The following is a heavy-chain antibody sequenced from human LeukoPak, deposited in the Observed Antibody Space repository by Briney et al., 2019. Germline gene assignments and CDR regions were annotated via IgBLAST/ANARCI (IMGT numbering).Heavy chain of an antibody. V-gene: IGHV4-34*01. Sequence: SETLSLTCAVYGGSFSGYYWSWIRQRPGKGLECVGEINHSGSTNYNPSLKSRVTISLDTSKNQFSLKLSSVTAADTAVYYCARQTYYYGSGSLAAFDIWGQGTMVTVSS. J-gene: IGHJ3*02. CDR3: ARQTYYYGSGSLAAFDI. D-gene: IGHD3-10*01. CDR1: GGSFSGYY. CDR2: INHSGST.